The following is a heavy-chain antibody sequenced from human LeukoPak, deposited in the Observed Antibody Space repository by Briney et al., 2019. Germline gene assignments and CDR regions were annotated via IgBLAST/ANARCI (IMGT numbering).Heavy chain of an antibody. CDR3: AKNPYYDFWSGHFDN. CDR1: GFTFRSHA. V-gene: IGHV3-23*01. CDR2: LIENGATT. J-gene: IGHJ4*02. Sequence: PGGSLRLSCAASGFTFRSHAMSWVRQAPGKGLQFVSGLIENGATTYYADSVKGRFTISRDNSRSTVYLQMTSLRAEDTAVYYCAKNPYYDFWSGHFDNWGQGILVTVSS. D-gene: IGHD3-3*01.